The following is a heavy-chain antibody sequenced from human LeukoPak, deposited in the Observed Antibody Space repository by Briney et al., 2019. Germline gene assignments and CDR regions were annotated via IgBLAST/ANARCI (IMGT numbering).Heavy chain of an antibody. V-gene: IGHV3-23*01. CDR1: GFIFNSYA. Sequence: GGSLRLSCAPSGFIFNSYAMNWVRQAPGKGLEWVSCISASGGDTYYADSVKGRFTVSRDGSTRTLYLQMNSLRAEDTAIYYCAKDRCSGGGCYFDFWGQGTLVTVSS. CDR2: ISASGGDT. D-gene: IGHD2-15*01. CDR3: AKDRCSGGGCYFDF. J-gene: IGHJ4*02.